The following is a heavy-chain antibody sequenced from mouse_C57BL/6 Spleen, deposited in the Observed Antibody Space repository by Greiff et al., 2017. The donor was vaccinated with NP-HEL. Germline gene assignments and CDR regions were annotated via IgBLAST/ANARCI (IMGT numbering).Heavy chain of an antibody. CDR3: AIRIYYAMDY. D-gene: IGHD1-1*01. CDR2: IYPRSGNT. CDR1: GYTFTSYG. Sequence: QVQLKESGAELARPGASVKLSCKASGYTFTSYGISWVKQRTGQGLEWIGEIYPRSGNTYYNEKFKGKATLTADKSSSTAYMELRSLTSEDSAVYFCAIRIYYAMDYWGQGTSVTVSS. V-gene: IGHV1-81*01. J-gene: IGHJ4*01.